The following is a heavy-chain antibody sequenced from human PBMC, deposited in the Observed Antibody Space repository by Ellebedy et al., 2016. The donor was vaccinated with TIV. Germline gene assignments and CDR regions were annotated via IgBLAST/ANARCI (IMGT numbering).Heavy chain of an antibody. D-gene: IGHD3-10*01. Sequence: SETLSLTCVISGDSVSTDIGWNWIRQSPSRRLEWLGRSYYRSKGNNDYAVSLKSRITINPDTSKNLFSLQLNSVTPEDTAVYYCARGWFGSGMGVWGQGTTVTVSS. CDR2: SYYRSKGNN. J-gene: IGHJ6*02. V-gene: IGHV6-1*01. CDR3: ARGWFGSGMGV. CDR1: GDSVSTDIG.